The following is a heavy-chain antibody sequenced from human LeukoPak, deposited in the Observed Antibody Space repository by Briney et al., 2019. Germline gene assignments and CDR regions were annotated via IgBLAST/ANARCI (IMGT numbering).Heavy chain of an antibody. CDR1: GYSFTSYW. CDR2: IYPGDSDT. V-gene: IGHV5-51*01. CDR3: ARHKREIAAAGGAFDI. Sequence: GESLKISCKGSGYSFTSYWIGWVLQMPGKGLEWMVIIYPGDSDTRYSPSFQGQVTISADKSISTAYLQWSSLKASDTAMYYCARHKREIAAAGGAFDIWGQGTMVTVSS. J-gene: IGHJ3*02. D-gene: IGHD6-13*01.